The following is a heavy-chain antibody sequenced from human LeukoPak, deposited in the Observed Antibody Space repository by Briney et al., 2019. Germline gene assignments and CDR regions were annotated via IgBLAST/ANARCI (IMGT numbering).Heavy chain of an antibody. CDR3: AKDEGFLEWSY. J-gene: IGHJ4*02. CDR1: GFTFSSYG. Sequence: PGGSLRLSCAASGFTFSSYGMHWVRQAPGKGLEWVAVISYDGSNKYYADSVKGRFTISRDNSKNTLYLQMNSLRAEDTAVYYCAKDEGFLEWSYWGQGTLVTVSS. V-gene: IGHV3-30*18. CDR2: ISYDGSNK. D-gene: IGHD3-3*01.